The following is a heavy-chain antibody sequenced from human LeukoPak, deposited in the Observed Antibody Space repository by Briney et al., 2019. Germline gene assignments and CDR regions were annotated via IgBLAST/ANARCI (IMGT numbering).Heavy chain of an antibody. CDR2: IYYSGST. D-gene: IGHD3-10*01. CDR3: ARTIADGSADH. CDR1: GGSISPYW. V-gene: IGHV4-59*01. J-gene: IGHJ4*02. Sequence: SETLSLTCTVSGGSISPYWWSWIRQSPGKGLEWIGHIYYSGSTRYNPSLKSRVTISVDTSKNQFSLKMTSVTAADTAVYYCARTIADGSADHWGQGTLVTVSS.